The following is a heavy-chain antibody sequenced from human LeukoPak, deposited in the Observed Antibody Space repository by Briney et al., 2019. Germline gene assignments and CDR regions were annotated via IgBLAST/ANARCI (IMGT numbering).Heavy chain of an antibody. CDR2: IGSSGTTI. V-gene: IGHV3-48*03. J-gene: IGHJ4*02. D-gene: IGHD4-23*01. Sequence: GGSLRLSCAASGFTFSSYEMNWVRQAPGKGLEWVSYIGSSGTTIYYADSVKGRFTISRGNAKNSLSLQMNSLRAEDTAVYYCARVRDYDGYYFDYWGQGTLVTVSS. CDR1: GFTFSSYE. CDR3: ARVRDYDGYYFDY.